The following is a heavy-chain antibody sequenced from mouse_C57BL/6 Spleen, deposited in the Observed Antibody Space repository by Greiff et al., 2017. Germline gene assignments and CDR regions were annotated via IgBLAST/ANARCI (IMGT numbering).Heavy chain of an antibody. CDR2: ISYSGST. CDR1: GYSITNDY. D-gene: IGHD6-1*01. J-gene: IGHJ2*01. CDR3: ARYPVSSLCLFDY. V-gene: IGHV3-8*01. Sequence: VQLQESGPGLAKPSQTLSLTCSVTGYSITNDYWNWIRKFPGNKLEYMGYISYSGSTYYNPSLNSRISITRDTSKNQYYLQLNSVTTEDTATYYCARYPVSSLCLFDYWGQGTTLTVSS.